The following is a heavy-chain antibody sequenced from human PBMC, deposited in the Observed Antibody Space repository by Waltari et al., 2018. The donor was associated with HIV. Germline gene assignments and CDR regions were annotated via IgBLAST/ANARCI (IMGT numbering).Heavy chain of an antibody. Sequence: EVQLAESGGGLVQQGGSLTVSCGVTGFAFSHYWMSWVRQAPGKGPEWVANINENGDEKYHVDSMKGRFVISRDNTKQSLYLEMKNLRVEDTAVYYCVRGSGSFWGQGTLVTVSS. CDR3: VRGSGSF. V-gene: IGHV3-7*04. CDR1: GFAFSHYW. J-gene: IGHJ4*02. D-gene: IGHD2-15*01. CDR2: INENGDEK.